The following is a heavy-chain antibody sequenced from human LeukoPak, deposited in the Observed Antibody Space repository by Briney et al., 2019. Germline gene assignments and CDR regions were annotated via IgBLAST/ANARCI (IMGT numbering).Heavy chain of an antibody. D-gene: IGHD1-7*01. CDR3: ARPRITGTYSREYFDY. J-gene: IGHJ4*02. Sequence: ASVKVSCKASGGTFSSYTISWVRQAPGQGHEWMGRIIPILGIANYAQKFQGRVTITADKSTSTAYMELSSLRSEDTAVYYCARPRITGTYSREYFDYWGQGTLVTVSS. V-gene: IGHV1-69*02. CDR1: GGTFSSYT. CDR2: IIPILGIA.